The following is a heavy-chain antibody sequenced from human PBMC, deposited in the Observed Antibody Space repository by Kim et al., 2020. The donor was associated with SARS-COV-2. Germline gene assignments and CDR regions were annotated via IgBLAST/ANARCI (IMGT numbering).Heavy chain of an antibody. Sequence: ASVKGRFTISRDNSKNTLYLQMNSLRAEDTAVYYCAKPYDFWSQKYYFDYWGQGTLVTVSS. CDR3: AKPYDFWSQKYYFDY. D-gene: IGHD3-3*01. V-gene: IGHV3-23*01. J-gene: IGHJ4*02.